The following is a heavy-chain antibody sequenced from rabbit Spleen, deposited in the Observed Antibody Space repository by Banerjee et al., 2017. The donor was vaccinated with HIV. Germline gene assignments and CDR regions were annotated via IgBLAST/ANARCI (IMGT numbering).Heavy chain of an antibody. J-gene: IGHJ6*01. CDR1: GFSFSSRYC. Sequence: QSLEESGGDLVKPGASLTLSCTASGFSFSSRYCVCWVRQAPGKGLEWIACIYAGDGSTYYANWAKGRITVSKASSTTVTLQMTSLTVADTATYFCARDTGSSFSSYGMDLWGPGTLVTVS. V-gene: IGHV1S40*01. D-gene: IGHD8-1*01. CDR3: ARDTGSSFSSYGMDL. CDR2: IYAGDGST.